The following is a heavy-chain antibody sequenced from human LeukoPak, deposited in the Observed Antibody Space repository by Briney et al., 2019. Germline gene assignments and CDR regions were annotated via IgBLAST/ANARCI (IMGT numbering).Heavy chain of an antibody. V-gene: IGHV4-59*01. J-gene: IGHJ4*02. CDR2: IYYSGST. CDR1: GGSISSYY. D-gene: IGHD6-13*01. CDR3: ARDFSSTWYYFDY. Sequence: SETLSLTCTVSGGSISSYYWSWIRQPPGKGLEGVGYIYYSGSTNYNPSLKSRVTISVDTSKNQFSLKLSSVTAADTAVYYCARDFSSTWYYFDYWGQGTLVTVSS.